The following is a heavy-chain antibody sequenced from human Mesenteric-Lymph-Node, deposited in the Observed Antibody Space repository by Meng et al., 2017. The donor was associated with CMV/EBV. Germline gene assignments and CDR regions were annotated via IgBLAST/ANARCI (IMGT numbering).Heavy chain of an antibody. CDR3: AKDPWVHYYDSSGFDY. J-gene: IGHJ4*02. D-gene: IGHD3-22*01. CDR1: GFTFSSYG. Sequence: GESLKISCAASGFTFSSYGMHWVRQAPGKGLEWVAFIRYDGSNKYYADSVKGRFTISRDNSKNTLYLQMNSLRAEDTAVYYCAKDPWVHYYDSSGFDYWGQGTLVTVSS. V-gene: IGHV3-30*02. CDR2: IRYDGSNK.